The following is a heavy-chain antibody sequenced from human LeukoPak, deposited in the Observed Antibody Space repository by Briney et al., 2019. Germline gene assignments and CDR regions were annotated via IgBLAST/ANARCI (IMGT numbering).Heavy chain of an antibody. J-gene: IGHJ6*02. CDR2: IRSKANSYAT. Sequence: PGGSLRLSCAASGFTFSGSAMHWVRQASGKGLEWVGRIRSKANSYATAYAASVKGRFTISRDDSKNTAYLQMSSLKTEDTAVYYCMSTVVTNNYYDMDVWGQGTTVTVSS. CDR1: GFTFSGSA. CDR3: MSTVVTNNYYDMDV. V-gene: IGHV3-73*01. D-gene: IGHD4-23*01.